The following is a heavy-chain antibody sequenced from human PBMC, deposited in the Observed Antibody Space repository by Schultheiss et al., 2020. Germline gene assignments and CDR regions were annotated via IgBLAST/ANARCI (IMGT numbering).Heavy chain of an antibody. D-gene: IGHD1-1*01. CDR2: INSDGSST. Sequence: GESLKISCAASGFTFSSYWMHWVRQAPGKGLVWVSRINSDGSSTSYADSVKGRFTISRDNAKNTLYLQMNSLKTEDTAVYYCTRAHLTLPTQRAYGMDVWGQGTTVTVSS. J-gene: IGHJ6*02. CDR3: TRAHLTLPTQRAYGMDV. V-gene: IGHV3-74*01. CDR1: GFTFSSYW.